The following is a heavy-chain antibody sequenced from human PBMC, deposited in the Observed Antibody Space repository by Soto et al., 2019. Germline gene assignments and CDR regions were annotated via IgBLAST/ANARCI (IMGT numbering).Heavy chain of an antibody. CDR1: GFSLSTSGVG. Sequence: SGPTLVNPTQTLTLTCTFSGFSLSTSGVGVGWIRQPPGKALEWLALIYWDDDKCYSPSLKSRLTITKDTSKNQVVLTMTNMDPVDTATYYCAHSHLIWGSYRYWYFDYWGQGTLVTVSS. CDR2: IYWDDDK. J-gene: IGHJ4*02. V-gene: IGHV2-5*02. D-gene: IGHD3-16*02. CDR3: AHSHLIWGSYRYWYFDY.